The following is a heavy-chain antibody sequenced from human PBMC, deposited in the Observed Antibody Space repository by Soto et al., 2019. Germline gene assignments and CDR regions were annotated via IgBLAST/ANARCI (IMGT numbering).Heavy chain of an antibody. CDR1: GGSISSSSYY. Sequence: SETLSLTCTVSGGSISSSSYYWGWIRQPPGKGLEWIGSIYYSGSTYYNPSLKSRVTISVDTSKNQFSLKLSSVTAADTAVYYCARQGYTDFWSGYSYNWFDPWGQGTLVTVSS. CDR3: ARQGYTDFWSGYSYNWFDP. CDR2: IYYSGST. J-gene: IGHJ5*02. D-gene: IGHD3-3*01. V-gene: IGHV4-39*01.